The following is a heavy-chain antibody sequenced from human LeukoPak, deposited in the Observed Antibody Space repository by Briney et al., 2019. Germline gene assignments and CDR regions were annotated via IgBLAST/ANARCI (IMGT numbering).Heavy chain of an antibody. CDR3: ASGDNVYDAFDI. V-gene: IGHV4-59*01. D-gene: IGHD3-10*01. Sequence: SETLSLTCTVSGGSISSYCWNWIRQPPGKGLEWIGYIYYSGSTNYNPSLKSRVTISVVTSKNQFSLKLSSVTAADTAVYYCASGDNVYDAFDIWGQGTMVTVSS. CDR1: GGSISSYC. J-gene: IGHJ3*02. CDR2: IYYSGST.